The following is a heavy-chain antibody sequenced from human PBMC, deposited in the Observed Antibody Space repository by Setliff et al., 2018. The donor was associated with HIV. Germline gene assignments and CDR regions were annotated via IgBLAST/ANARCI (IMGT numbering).Heavy chain of an antibody. CDR1: GGSFSGYY. D-gene: IGHD3-22*01. V-gene: IGHV4-34*01. J-gene: IGHJ4*02. CDR2: INHSGST. Sequence: PSETLSLTCAVYGGSFSGYYWSWIRQPPGKGLEWIGEINHSGSTNYNPSLKSRVTISVDTSKNQFSLKLSSVTAADTAVYYCARNGADYDSSGYYYEVDYWGQGTLVTVSS. CDR3: ARNGADYDSSGYYYEVDY.